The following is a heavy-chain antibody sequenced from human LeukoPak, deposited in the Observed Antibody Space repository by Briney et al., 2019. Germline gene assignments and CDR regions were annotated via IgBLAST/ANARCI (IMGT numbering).Heavy chain of an antibody. Sequence: ASVKVSCKASGYTFTGYFMHWVRQAPGQGLEWMGWINPDSGYTNYAQKFQGRVTMTRDTSISTTYMELSRLRSDDTAVYYCARCSGSYYYFDYWGQGTLVTVSS. V-gene: IGHV1-2*02. CDR2: INPDSGYT. CDR3: ARCSGSYYYFDY. CDR1: GYTFTGYF. D-gene: IGHD1-26*01. J-gene: IGHJ4*02.